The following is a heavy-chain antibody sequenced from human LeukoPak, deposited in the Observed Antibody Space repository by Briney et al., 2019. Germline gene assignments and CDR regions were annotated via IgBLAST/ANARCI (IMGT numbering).Heavy chain of an antibody. CDR1: GGSCSGYY. CDR2: INHSGST. V-gene: IGHV4-34*01. Sequence: SETLSLTCAVAGGSCSGYYWSWIRQPPGKGLEWIGEINHSGSTNYNPSLKSRVTISVDTSKNQFSLKLSSVTAADTAVYYCARGVNFRPNLFGVVIIPVSGFDYWGQGTLVTVSS. J-gene: IGHJ4*02. CDR3: ARGVNFRPNLFGVVIIPVSGFDY. D-gene: IGHD3-3*01.